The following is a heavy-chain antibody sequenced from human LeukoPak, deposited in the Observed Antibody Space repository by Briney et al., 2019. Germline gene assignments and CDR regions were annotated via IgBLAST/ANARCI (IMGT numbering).Heavy chain of an antibody. CDR1: GFTFDYYA. V-gene: IGHV3-9*01. CDR2: ISWNSGSI. Sequence: PGRSLRLSCAASGFTFDYYAKHWVRQAPGKGLERVSGISWNSGSIGYADSVKGRFTISRDNAKNSLYLQMNSLRAEDTALYYCAKDVSSGSYRTSDAFDIWGQGTMVTVSS. D-gene: IGHD1-26*01. CDR3: AKDVSSGSYRTSDAFDI. J-gene: IGHJ3*02.